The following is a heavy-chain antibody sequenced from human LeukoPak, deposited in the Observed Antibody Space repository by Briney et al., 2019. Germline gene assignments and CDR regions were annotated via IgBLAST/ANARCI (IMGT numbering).Heavy chain of an antibody. CDR2: MNPNSGNT. Sequence: ASVKVSCKASGYTFTSYGISWVRQAPGQGLEWMGWMNPNSGNTGYAQKFQGRVTITRNTSISTAYMELSSLRSDDTAVYYCARVYDSSGSDAFDIWGQGTMVTVSS. D-gene: IGHD3-22*01. CDR1: GYTFTSYG. V-gene: IGHV1-8*01. CDR3: ARVYDSSGSDAFDI. J-gene: IGHJ3*02.